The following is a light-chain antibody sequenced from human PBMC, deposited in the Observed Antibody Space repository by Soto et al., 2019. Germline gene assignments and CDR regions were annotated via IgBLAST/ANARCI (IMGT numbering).Light chain of an antibody. V-gene: IGKV3-11*01. CDR3: QRYNNWPLT. CDR2: DAS. J-gene: IGKJ4*01. CDR1: QSVSSY. Sequence: EIVLTQSQATLSLSPGERTTLSCRASQSVSSYLAWYQQKPGQAPRLLIYDASNRATGVPARFSGSRSGTEFTLTINSLQSEDFAVYYCQRYNNWPLTFGGGTKVDIK.